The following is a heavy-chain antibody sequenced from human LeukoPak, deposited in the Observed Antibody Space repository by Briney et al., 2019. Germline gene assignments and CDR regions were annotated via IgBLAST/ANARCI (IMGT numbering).Heavy chain of an antibody. CDR2: FDPEDGET. D-gene: IGHD3-22*01. CDR1: GYTLTELS. CDR3: ATYDSSGYYYFDY. V-gene: IGHV1-24*01. J-gene: IGHJ4*02. Sequence: GASVKVSCKVSGYTLTELSMHWVRQAPGKGLEWMGGFDPEDGETIYAQKFQGRVTMTEDTSTDTAYMELSSLRSEDTPVYYCATYDSSGYYYFDYWGQGTLVTVSS.